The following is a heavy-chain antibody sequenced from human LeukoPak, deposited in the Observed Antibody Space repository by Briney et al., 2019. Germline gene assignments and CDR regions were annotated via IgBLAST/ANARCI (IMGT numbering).Heavy chain of an antibody. CDR1: GGTFSSYA. D-gene: IGHD6-6*01. Sequence: ASVKVSCKASGGTFSSYAISWVRQAPGQGLEWMGGIIPIFGTANYAQKFQGRVTITADESTSTAYMELSSLRSEDTAVYYCASLGMSSSSSHYYYYMDVWGKGTTVTVS. CDR3: ASLGMSSSSSHYYYYMDV. CDR2: IIPIFGTA. V-gene: IGHV1-69*13. J-gene: IGHJ6*03.